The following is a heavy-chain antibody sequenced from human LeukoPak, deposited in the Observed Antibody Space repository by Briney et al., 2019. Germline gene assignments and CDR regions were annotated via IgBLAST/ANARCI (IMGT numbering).Heavy chain of an antibody. CDR1: GGSFSGYY. CDR3: ARGGMITFGGVVVRNWFDP. J-gene: IGHJ5*02. D-gene: IGHD3-16*02. Sequence: SETLSLTCAVYGGSFSGYYWSWIRQPPGKGLEWIGEINHSGSTNYNPSLKSRVTISVDTSTNQFSLKLSSVTAADTAVYYCARGGMITFGGVVVRNWFDPWGQGTLVTVSS. V-gene: IGHV4-34*01. CDR2: INHSGST.